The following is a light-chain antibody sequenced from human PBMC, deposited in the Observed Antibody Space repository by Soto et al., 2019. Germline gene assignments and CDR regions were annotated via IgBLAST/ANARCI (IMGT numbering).Light chain of an antibody. CDR2: AAS. CDR3: QQSYNTPRT. V-gene: IGKV1-39*01. Sequence: DIQMTQSPSSLSASVGDRVTITCRASQTISNYLNWYQQKPGKAPKLLIYAASSLQSGVPSRFSGSGSGTDFTLTISSLQPEDFATYYCQQSYNTPRTFGQGTKVDTK. CDR1: QTISNY. J-gene: IGKJ1*01.